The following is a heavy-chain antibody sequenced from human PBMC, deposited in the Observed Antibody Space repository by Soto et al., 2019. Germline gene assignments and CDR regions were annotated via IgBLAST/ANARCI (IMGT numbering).Heavy chain of an antibody. V-gene: IGHV4-39*01. CDR3: ARQEGSTTMYLRY. CDR1: GGSISSSSDY. D-gene: IGHD4-17*01. J-gene: IGHJ4*02. Sequence: QLQLRESGPGLVKPSETLSLTCTVSGGSISSSSDYWGWIRQPPGKALEWIGSISYSGRTYYNTSLMSRVTISVDTSKNQFALKLTSVTAADAAADYCARQEGSTTMYLRYWGQGTLVTVSS. CDR2: ISYSGRT.